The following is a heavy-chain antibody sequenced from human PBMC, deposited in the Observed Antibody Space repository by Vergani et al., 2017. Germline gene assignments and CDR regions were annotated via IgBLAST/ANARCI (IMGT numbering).Heavy chain of an antibody. D-gene: IGHD3-10*01. J-gene: IGHJ5*02. Sequence: QVQLVQSGSELKKPGASVKVSCKASGYTFTSYAMNWVRQAPGQGLEWMGWINTNTGNPTYAQGFTGRFVFSLDTSVSTAYLQISSLKAEDTAVYYCARPEYYYGSGSYYNGGNWFDPWSQGTLVTVSS. V-gene: IGHV7-4-1*02. CDR2: INTNTGNP. CDR3: ARPEYYYGSGSYYNGGNWFDP. CDR1: GYTFTSYA.